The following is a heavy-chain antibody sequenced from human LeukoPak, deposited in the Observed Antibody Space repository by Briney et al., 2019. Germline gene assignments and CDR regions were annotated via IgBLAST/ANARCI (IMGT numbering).Heavy chain of an antibody. Sequence: PGGSLRLSCAASGLTFSSYGRHWVRQPPARGLEWVAIIWYDGSNKYYADSVKGRFTISRDNSKNTLYLQMNSLRAEDTAVYYCGPEPHSSSYYYGMDVWGQGTTVTVSS. J-gene: IGHJ6*02. D-gene: IGHD6-13*01. CDR2: IWYDGSNK. CDR3: GPEPHSSSYYYGMDV. V-gene: IGHV3-33*01. CDR1: GLTFSSYG.